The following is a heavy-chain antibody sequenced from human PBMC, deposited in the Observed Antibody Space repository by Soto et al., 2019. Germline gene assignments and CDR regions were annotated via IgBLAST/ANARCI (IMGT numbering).Heavy chain of an antibody. D-gene: IGHD3-22*01. Sequence: PGGSLRLSCAASGFTFSSCEMNWVRQAPGKGLEWVSCISSSGSTIYYADSVKGRFTISRDNAKNSPYLQMNSLRAEDTAVYYCARGEYYYDSSGYYLFDYWGQGTLVTASS. J-gene: IGHJ4*02. CDR3: ARGEYYYDSSGYYLFDY. CDR2: ISSSGSTI. CDR1: GFTFSSCE. V-gene: IGHV3-48*03.